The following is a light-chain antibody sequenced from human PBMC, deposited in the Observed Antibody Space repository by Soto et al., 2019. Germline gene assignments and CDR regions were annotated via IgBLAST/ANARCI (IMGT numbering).Light chain of an antibody. CDR1: QRVSSSY. V-gene: IGKV3-20*01. J-gene: IGKJ5*01. CDR3: HQYGSSHT. Sequence: EIVLTQSPGTLSLSPGERATLSCRASQRVSSSYLAWYQQKPGQAPRLLIYGASSRATGIPDRFSGSGSGTDFPRTISRLEPEDFAVYYCHQYGSSHTFGQGTRLEIK. CDR2: GAS.